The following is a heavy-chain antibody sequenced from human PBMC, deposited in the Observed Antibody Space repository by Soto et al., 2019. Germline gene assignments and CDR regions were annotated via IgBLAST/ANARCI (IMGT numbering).Heavy chain of an antibody. D-gene: IGHD3-10*01. CDR2: IWYDGSNK. V-gene: IGHV3-33*01. CDR3: ARDGWFGELHYMDV. J-gene: IGHJ6*03. Sequence: GGSLRLSCAASGFTFSSYGMHWVRQAPGKGLEWVAVIWYDGSNKYYADSVKGRFTISRDNSKNTLYLQMNSLRAEDTAVYYCARDGWFGELHYMDVWGKGTTVTVSS. CDR1: GFTFSSYG.